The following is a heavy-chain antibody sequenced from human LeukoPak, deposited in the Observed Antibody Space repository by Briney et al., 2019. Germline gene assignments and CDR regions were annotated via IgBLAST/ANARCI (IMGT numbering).Heavy chain of an antibody. D-gene: IGHD6-19*01. CDR3: ARHGLSPYSSGWYSPY. J-gene: IGHJ4*02. CDR1: GYSFTSYW. CDR2: IYPGDSDT. Sequence: GESLKISCKGSGYSFTSYWIGWVRQMPGKGLDGMGTIYPGDSDTRYSPTFQGQVTISADKSISTAYLQWSSLKASDTAMYYCARHGLSPYSSGWYSPYWGQGTLVTVSS. V-gene: IGHV5-51*01.